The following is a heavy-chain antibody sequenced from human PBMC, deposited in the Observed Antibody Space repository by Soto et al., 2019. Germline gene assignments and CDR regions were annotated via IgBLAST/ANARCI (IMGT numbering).Heavy chain of an antibody. V-gene: IGHV3-66*01. CDR2: IYSGGST. Sequence: EVQLVESGGGLVQPGGSLRLSCAASGFTVSSNYMSWVRQAPGKGLEWVSVIYSGGSTYYADSVKGRFTISRDNSKNTLYLQMNSPRAEDTAVYYCAKYCSGGSCYSGFDYWGQGTLVTVSS. D-gene: IGHD2-15*01. CDR1: GFTVSSNY. J-gene: IGHJ4*02. CDR3: AKYCSGGSCYSGFDY.